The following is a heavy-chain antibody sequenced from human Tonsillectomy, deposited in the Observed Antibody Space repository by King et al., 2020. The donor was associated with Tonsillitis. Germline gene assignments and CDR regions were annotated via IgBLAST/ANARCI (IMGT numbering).Heavy chain of an antibody. CDR2: IYYSGST. V-gene: IGHV4-39*01. J-gene: IGHJ3*02. D-gene: IGHD3-22*01. CDR3: AMLVVARGRVGAFDI. Sequence: QLQESGPGLVKPSETLSLTCTVSGGSISSSSYYWGWIRQPPGKGLEWIGSIYYSGSTYYNPSLKSRVTISVDTSKNQFSLKLSSVTAADTAVYYCAMLVVARGRVGAFDIWGQGTMVTVSS. CDR1: GGSISSSSYY.